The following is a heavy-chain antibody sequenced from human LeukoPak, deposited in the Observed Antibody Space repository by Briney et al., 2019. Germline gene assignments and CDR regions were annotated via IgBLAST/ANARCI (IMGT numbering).Heavy chain of an antibody. CDR2: IYYSGST. V-gene: IGHV4-39*07. Sequence: SETLSLTCTVSGGSIMSSTYYWGWIRQSPGKGLEWIGTIYYSGSTYYNPSLKSRVSMSVDTSKKQFSLKLRSVTAADTAVYYCARGYSSSWYFNWFDPWGQGTLVTVSS. J-gene: IGHJ5*02. CDR1: GGSIMSSTYY. CDR3: ARGYSSSWYFNWFDP. D-gene: IGHD6-13*01.